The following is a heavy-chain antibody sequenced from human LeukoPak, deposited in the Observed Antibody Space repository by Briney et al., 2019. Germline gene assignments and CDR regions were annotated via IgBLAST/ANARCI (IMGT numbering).Heavy chain of an antibody. V-gene: IGHV4-34*01. CDR3: ARGSTFTYYYDSSGYYSYFQH. CDR1: GGSFSGYY. D-gene: IGHD3-22*01. J-gene: IGHJ1*01. CDR2: INHSGST. Sequence: SETLSLTCAVYGGSFSGYYWSWIRQPPGKGLEWIGEINHSGSTNYNPSLKSRVTISVDTSKNQFSLKLSSVTAADTAVYYCARGSTFTYYYDSSGYYSYFQHWGQGTLVTVSS.